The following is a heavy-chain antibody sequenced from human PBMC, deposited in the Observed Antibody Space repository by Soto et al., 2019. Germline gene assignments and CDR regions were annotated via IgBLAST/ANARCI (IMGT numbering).Heavy chain of an antibody. D-gene: IGHD2-2*01. V-gene: IGHV3-74*01. CDR2: INPDGSST. Sequence: PGGSLTLSRAASGFTFTDYWMHYFRQAPGKGLVWVSRINPDGSSTSHADSVKGRFTISRDNAKNTVYLQVSSLRAEDTAIYYCTRATAVSCEYWGRGTLVTVSA. J-gene: IGHJ4*02. CDR3: TRATAVSCEY. CDR1: GFTFTDYW.